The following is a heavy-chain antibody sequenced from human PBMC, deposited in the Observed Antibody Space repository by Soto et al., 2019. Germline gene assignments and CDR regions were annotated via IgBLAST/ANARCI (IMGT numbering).Heavy chain of an antibody. Sequence: QITLKESGPTLVKPTQTLTLTCTFSGFSLSTSGVGVGWIRQPPGKALEWLALIYWNDDKRYSPSLKSRLTITKDTTKNQVVLTMTNMDPVDTATYYCAHAPTGYCSSTSCYAFNWFDPWGQGTLVTVSS. CDR1: GFSLSTSGVG. CDR3: AHAPTGYCSSTSCYAFNWFDP. J-gene: IGHJ5*02. CDR2: IYWNDDK. D-gene: IGHD2-2*01. V-gene: IGHV2-5*01.